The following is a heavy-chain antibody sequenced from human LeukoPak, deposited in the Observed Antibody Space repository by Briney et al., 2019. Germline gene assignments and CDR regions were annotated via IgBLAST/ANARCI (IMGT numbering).Heavy chain of an antibody. J-gene: IGHJ4*02. D-gene: IGHD6-13*01. CDR1: GFTFTNYD. CDR2: LNPKSGDT. Sequence: ASVKVSCKASGFTFTNYDINWVRQAPGQGLEWMGWLNPKSGDTGYAQKFQGRVAMTRNTSISTAYMELSSLTSEDTAVYYCARFGYSSSWYYFDYWGQGTLVTVSS. V-gene: IGHV1-8*01. CDR3: ARFGYSSSWYYFDY.